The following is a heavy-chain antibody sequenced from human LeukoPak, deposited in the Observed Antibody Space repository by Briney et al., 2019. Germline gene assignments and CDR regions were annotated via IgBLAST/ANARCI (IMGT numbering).Heavy chain of an antibody. CDR2: VIPIFGTA. CDR1: GGTFSRYA. Sequence: SVKVSCTASGGTFSRYAISWVRQAPGQGLEWMGGVIPIFGTANYAQKFQGRVTITADEFTSTAYMELSSLRSEDTAVYYCARVALGGYGGDYWGQGTLVTVSS. CDR3: ARVALGGYGGDY. V-gene: IGHV1-69*01. J-gene: IGHJ4*02. D-gene: IGHD5-12*01.